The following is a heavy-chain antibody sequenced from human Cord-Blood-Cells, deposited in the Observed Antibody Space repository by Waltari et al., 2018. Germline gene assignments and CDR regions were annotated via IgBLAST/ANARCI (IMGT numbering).Heavy chain of an antibody. V-gene: IGHV1-18*01. CDR2: ISAYNGNT. CDR3: ARGQLERHYFDY. D-gene: IGHD1-1*01. Sequence: QVQLVQSGAEVKKPGASVKAACKASGYTFTRFGTRRVRQAPGQGLEWMGWISAYNGNTNYAQKLQGRVTMTTDTSTSTAYMELRSLRSDDTAVYYCARGQLERHYFDYWGQGTLVTVSS. J-gene: IGHJ4*02. CDR1: GYTFTRFG.